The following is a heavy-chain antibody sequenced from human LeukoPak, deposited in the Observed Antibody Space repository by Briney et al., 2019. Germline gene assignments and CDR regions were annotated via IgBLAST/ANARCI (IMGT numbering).Heavy chain of an antibody. CDR3: ARADSSGWLYWYFDL. CDR2: IYTSGST. J-gene: IGHJ2*01. CDR1: GGSISSYY. D-gene: IGHD6-19*01. Sequence: SETLSLTCTASGGSISSYYWNWIRQPAGKGLEWIGRIYTSGSTNYNPSLKSRVTMSVDTSKNQFSLKLSSVTAADTAVYYCARADSSGWLYWYFDLWGRGTLVTVSS. V-gene: IGHV4-4*07.